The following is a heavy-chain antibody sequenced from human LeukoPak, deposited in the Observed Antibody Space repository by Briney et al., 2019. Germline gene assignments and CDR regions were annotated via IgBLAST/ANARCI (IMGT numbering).Heavy chain of an antibody. CDR3: ASWPGGWYGEDS. J-gene: IGHJ4*02. CDR1: GLTVSSNF. Sequence: GGSLRLSCAATGLTVSSNFMSWVRQAPGKGLKWVSVIYGGGSTYYADSVKGRFTISRDTPKNTLYLQMNSLRVEDTAVYYCASWPGGWYGEDSWGQGTLVTVSS. V-gene: IGHV3-53*01. D-gene: IGHD6-19*01. CDR2: IYGGGST.